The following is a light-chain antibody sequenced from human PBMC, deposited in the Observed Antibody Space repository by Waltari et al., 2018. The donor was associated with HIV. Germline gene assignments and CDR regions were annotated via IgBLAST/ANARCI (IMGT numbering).Light chain of an antibody. Sequence: QSVLTQPPSVSGAPGQRVTISSTGSSSNIGAGYHVHWYQQLPGTAPKLLIYGNSNRPSGVPDRFSGSKSGTSASLAITGLQAEDEADYYCQSHDSSLSGYVFGTGTKVTVL. J-gene: IGLJ1*01. CDR2: GNS. CDR3: QSHDSSLSGYV. V-gene: IGLV1-40*01. CDR1: SSNIGAGYH.